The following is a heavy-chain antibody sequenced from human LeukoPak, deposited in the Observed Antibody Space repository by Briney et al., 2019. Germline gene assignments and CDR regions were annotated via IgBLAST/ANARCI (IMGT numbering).Heavy chain of an antibody. CDR1: GFTVSSNS. D-gene: IGHD4-23*01. Sequence: PGGSLRLSCTVSGFTVSSNSMSWVRQAPGKGLEWVSFIYSDNTHYADSVKGRFTISRDNSKNTLSLQMNSLRVEDTALYYCTKDLRYYYADNHSEMDEHDYWGQGTLVTVSS. V-gene: IGHV3-66*03. CDR2: IYSDNT. J-gene: IGHJ4*02. CDR3: TKDLRYYYADNHSEMDEHDY.